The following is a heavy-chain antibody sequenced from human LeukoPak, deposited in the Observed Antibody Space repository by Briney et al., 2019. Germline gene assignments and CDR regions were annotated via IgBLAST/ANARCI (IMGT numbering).Heavy chain of an antibody. CDR2: IYYSGST. CDR1: GGSISSYY. Sequence: SETLSLTCTVSGGSISSYYWSWIRQPPGKGLEWIGYIYYSGSTNYNPSLKSRVTISVDTSKNQFSLKLSSVTAADTAVYYCARRYCSSTICYDDRGAFDYWGQGTLVTVSS. CDR3: ARRYCSSTICYDDRGAFDY. J-gene: IGHJ4*02. V-gene: IGHV4-59*01. D-gene: IGHD2-2*01.